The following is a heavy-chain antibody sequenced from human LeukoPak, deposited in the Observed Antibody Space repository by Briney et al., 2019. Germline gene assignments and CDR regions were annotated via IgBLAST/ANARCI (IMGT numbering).Heavy chain of an antibody. J-gene: IGHJ6*02. D-gene: IGHD3-10*01. CDR2: ISSSSSYI. Sequence: GGSLRLSCAASGFTFSSYSMNWVRQAPGKGLEWVSSISSSSSYIYYADSVKGRFTISRDNAKNSLYLQMNSLRAEDTAVYYCARVWFGDICMDVWGQGTTVTVPS. CDR3: ARVWFGDICMDV. V-gene: IGHV3-21*01. CDR1: GFTFSSYS.